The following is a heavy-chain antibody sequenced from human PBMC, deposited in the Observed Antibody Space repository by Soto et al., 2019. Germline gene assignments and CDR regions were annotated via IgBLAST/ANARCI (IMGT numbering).Heavy chain of an antibody. CDR1: GFSLSTSGVG. J-gene: IGHJ5*02. Sequence: QITLKESGPTLVKPTQTLTLTCTFSGFSLSTSGVGVGWIRQPPGKALEWLALIYWDDDKRYSPSLKSRRTITKDTSKKQVVLTMTNKDPVDTAPESCAHLIIGSGGYDHWFDPWGQGTLVTVSS. V-gene: IGHV2-5*02. D-gene: IGHD6-19*01. CDR3: AHLIIGSGGYDHWFDP. CDR2: IYWDDDK.